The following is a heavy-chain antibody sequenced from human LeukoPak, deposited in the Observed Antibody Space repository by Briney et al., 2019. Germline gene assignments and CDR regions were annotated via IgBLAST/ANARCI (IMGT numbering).Heavy chain of an antibody. D-gene: IGHD1-26*01. CDR1: GFTFSSYA. V-gene: IGHV3-23*01. Sequence: GGSLRLSCAASGFTFSSYAMSWVRQAPGKGLEWVSAISGSGGSTYYADSVKGRFTTSRDNSKNTLYLQMNSLRAEDTAVYYCAKDGPRVGATAHFDSWGPGALVTASS. CDR2: ISGSGGST. J-gene: IGHJ4*02. CDR3: AKDGPRVGATAHFDS.